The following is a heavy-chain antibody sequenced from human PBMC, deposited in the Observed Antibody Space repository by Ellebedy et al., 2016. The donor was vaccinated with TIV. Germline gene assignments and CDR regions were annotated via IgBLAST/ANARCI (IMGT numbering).Heavy chain of an antibody. J-gene: IGHJ4*02. CDR1: GGSVTSVYYH. CDR2: INYSGTT. CDR3: ARVGYQVVFDY. V-gene: IGHV4-61*01. D-gene: IGHD2-2*03. Sequence: MPGGSLRLSCTVSGGSVTSVYYHWSWIRQAPGKGLEWIGYINYSGTTNYNPSLKIRLTISVDTANNQFSLRLSSVTAADTAVYYCARVGYQVVFDYWGQGTLVTVSS.